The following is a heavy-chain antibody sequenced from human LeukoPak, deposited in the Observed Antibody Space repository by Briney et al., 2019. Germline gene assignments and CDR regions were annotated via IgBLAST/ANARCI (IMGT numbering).Heavy chain of an antibody. J-gene: IGHJ4*02. Sequence: GGSLRLSCAASGFTFSDYYMSWIRQAPGKGLGWVSYISSSGSTIYYADSVKGRFTISRDNSKNTLYLQMNSLRAEDTAAYYCATRTTGSNRWYYFDYWGQGTLVTVAS. V-gene: IGHV3-11*01. CDR2: ISSSGSTI. CDR1: GFTFSDYY. D-gene: IGHD6-19*01. CDR3: ATRTTGSNRWYYFDY.